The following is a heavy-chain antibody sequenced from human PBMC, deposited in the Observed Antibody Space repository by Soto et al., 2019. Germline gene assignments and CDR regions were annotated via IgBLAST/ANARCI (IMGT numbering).Heavy chain of an antibody. CDR2: VYFSGNT. Sequence: SSETLSLTCTVSGGSLSSYYWTWIRQSPGKGLEWIGYVYFSGNTNYNPSLKSRVTISIDTSKDQFSLRLASVTAADTAFYYCGSVRPSGCVLSWGQGTLVTVSS. CDR3: GSVRPSGCVLS. D-gene: IGHD6-25*01. V-gene: IGHV4-59*01. J-gene: IGHJ5*02. CDR1: GGSLSSYY.